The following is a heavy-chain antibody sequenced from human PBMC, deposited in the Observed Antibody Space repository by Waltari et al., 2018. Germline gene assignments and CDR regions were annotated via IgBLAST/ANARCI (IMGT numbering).Heavy chain of an antibody. CDR1: ALTFSTYW. CDR2: INPEGRTT. J-gene: IGHJ4*02. D-gene: IGHD3-10*01. V-gene: IGHV3-74*01. CDR3: ARSMNYGPDY. Sequence: EGQLVESGGDLVQPGGSLRLSCAASALTFSTYWMHWVRQAPGKGLVWVARINPEGRTTTYADSVRGRFSISRDNAKNTLYLQMNSLTVEDTAVYFCARSMNYGPDYWGRGTLVTVSS.